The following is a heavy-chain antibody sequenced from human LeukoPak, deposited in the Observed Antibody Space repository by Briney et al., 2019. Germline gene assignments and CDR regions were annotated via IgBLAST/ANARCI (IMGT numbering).Heavy chain of an antibody. D-gene: IGHD1-26*01. CDR1: GGSISSFY. J-gene: IGHJ1*01. CDR2: IYYSGSA. CDR3: ARALSGTYGLFQH. V-gene: IGHV4-59*01. Sequence: PSETLSLTCTVSGGSISSFYWSWVRQPPGKGLEWIGYIYYSGSANYNPSLKSRVTISVDTSKNQFSLKLNSVTAADTAVYYCARALSGTYGLFQHWGQGTLVTVSS.